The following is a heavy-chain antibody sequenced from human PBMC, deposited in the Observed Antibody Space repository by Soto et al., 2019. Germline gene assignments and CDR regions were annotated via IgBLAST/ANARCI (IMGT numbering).Heavy chain of an antibody. J-gene: IGHJ5*02. Sequence: QVQLQESGPGLVKPSQTLSLTCTVSGGSISSGDYYWSWIRQHPGKGLEWIGYIYYSGSTYYNPSLRSRVTISVDTSKNQFSLKLSSVPAADTAVYSCARWWSGSRQGFDPWGQGTLVTVSS. CDR3: ARWWSGSRQGFDP. D-gene: IGHD3-3*01. V-gene: IGHV4-31*03. CDR1: GGSISSGDYY. CDR2: IYYSGST.